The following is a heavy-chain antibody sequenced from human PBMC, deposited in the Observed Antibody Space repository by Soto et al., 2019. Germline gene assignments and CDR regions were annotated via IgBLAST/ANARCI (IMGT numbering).Heavy chain of an antibody. D-gene: IGHD7-27*01. Sequence: QVQLLESGPGLVKPSQTLSLTCSVSGDSISNLDYFWAWIRQPPGQALEYIGYIYKSATTYYNPSFESRVAISVDTSKSQFSLNVTSVTAADTAVYFCARGRYCLTGRCFPNWFDSSGQGALVTVSS. V-gene: IGHV4-30-4*01. CDR3: ARGRYCLTGRCFPNWFDS. CDR1: GDSISNLDYF. J-gene: IGHJ5*01. CDR2: IYKSATT.